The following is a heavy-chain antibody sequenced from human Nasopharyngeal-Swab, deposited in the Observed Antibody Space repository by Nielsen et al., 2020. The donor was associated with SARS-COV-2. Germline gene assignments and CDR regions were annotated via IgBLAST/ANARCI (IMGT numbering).Heavy chain of an antibody. CDR1: GGTFSGYA. CDR3: ARGYSRMTGTPPRFDP. J-gene: IGHJ5*02. CDR2: IIPIFGTT. D-gene: IGHD1-7*01. Sequence: SVKVSCKASGGTFSGYAINWVRQAPGQGLEWIGGIIPIFGTTNYAQKFQGRVTITSDESTSTAYMELSSLRSEDTAVYYCARGYSRMTGTPPRFDPWGQGTLVTVSS. V-gene: IGHV1-69*13.